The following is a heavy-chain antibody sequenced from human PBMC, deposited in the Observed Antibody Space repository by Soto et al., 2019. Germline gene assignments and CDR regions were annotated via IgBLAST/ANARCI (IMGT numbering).Heavy chain of an antibody. CDR2: IYYSGST. CDR3: ASPKLAFYNWFDP. Sequence: QLQLQESGPGLVKPSETLSLTCTVSGGSISSSSYYWGWIRQPPGKGLEWIGSIYYSGSTYYNPALKSRVPTSVYTSKNQLSLKLSSVTAADTAVYYCASPKLAFYNWFDPWGQGTLVTVSS. J-gene: IGHJ5*02. V-gene: IGHV4-39*01. CDR1: GGSISSSSYY. D-gene: IGHD3-3*02.